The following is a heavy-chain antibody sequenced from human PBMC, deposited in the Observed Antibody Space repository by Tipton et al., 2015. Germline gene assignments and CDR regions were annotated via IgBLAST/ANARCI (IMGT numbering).Heavy chain of an antibody. D-gene: IGHD6-6*01. V-gene: IGHV3-21*01. CDR3: ARGATARFDY. CDR1: GFDFTSYS. J-gene: IGHJ4*02. CDR2: ISSGSRYT. Sequence: SLRLSCAASGFDFTSYSMNWLRQAPGKGLEWVSSISSGSRYTYYADSVKGRFTVSRDNARSSLFLQMNSLRAEDTAVYYCARGATARFDYWGQGALVTVSP.